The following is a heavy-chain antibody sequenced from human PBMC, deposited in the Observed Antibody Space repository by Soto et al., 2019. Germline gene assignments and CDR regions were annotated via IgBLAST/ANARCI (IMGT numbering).Heavy chain of an antibody. Sequence: PSETLSLTCTVSGGSVSSGSYYWNWVRQPPGKRLEWIGYISYSGSTNYNPSLKSRVTISVDTSKNQFSLNLTSVPAADTAVYYCARESYRGYSYGSFDFWGQGSLVTVSS. J-gene: IGHJ4*02. D-gene: IGHD5-18*01. CDR2: ISYSGST. CDR3: ARESYRGYSYGSFDF. CDR1: GGSVSSGSYY. V-gene: IGHV4-61*01.